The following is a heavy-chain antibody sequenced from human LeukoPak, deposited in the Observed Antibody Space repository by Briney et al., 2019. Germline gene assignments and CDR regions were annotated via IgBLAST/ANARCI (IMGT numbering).Heavy chain of an antibody. J-gene: IGHJ5*02. Sequence: SETLSLTCTVSGDSISSSTYYWSWIRRPPGKGLEWIGYIHYTGSTNYNPSLKSRVTISEDTSKNQFSLKLSSVTAADTAVYYCARYNFDSSGYYRRWFDPWGQGTLVTVSS. CDR2: IHYTGST. V-gene: IGHV4-61*05. CDR1: GDSISSSTYY. CDR3: ARYNFDSSGYYRRWFDP. D-gene: IGHD3-22*01.